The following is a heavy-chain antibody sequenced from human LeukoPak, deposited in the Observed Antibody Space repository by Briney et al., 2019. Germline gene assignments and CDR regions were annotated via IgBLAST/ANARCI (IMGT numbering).Heavy chain of an antibody. D-gene: IGHD1-1*01. CDR2: ISWNSGSI. V-gene: IGHV3-9*01. CDR1: GFTFDDYA. J-gene: IGHJ4*02. Sequence: GRSLRLSCAASGFTFDDYAMHWVRQAPGKGLEWVSGISWNSGSIGYADSVKGRFTISRDNAKNSLYLQMNSLRVDDTAVYYCAYLGLSSDWNDVPGPQIDHWGQGALVSVST. CDR3: AYLGLSSDWNDVPGPQIDH.